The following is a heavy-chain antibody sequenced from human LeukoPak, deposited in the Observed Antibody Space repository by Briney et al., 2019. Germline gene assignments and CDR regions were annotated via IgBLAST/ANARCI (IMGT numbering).Heavy chain of an antibody. V-gene: IGHV4-34*01. J-gene: IGHJ3*02. CDR1: GGPFSGYY. CDR2: INHSGST. Sequence: SETLSLTCAVYGGPFSGYYWSWIRQPPGKGLEWIGEINHSGSTNYNPSLKSRVTISVDTSKNQFSLKLSSVTAADTAVYFCARGGLGNHKFFDIWGQGTMVTVSS. D-gene: IGHD1-14*01. CDR3: ARGGLGNHKFFDI.